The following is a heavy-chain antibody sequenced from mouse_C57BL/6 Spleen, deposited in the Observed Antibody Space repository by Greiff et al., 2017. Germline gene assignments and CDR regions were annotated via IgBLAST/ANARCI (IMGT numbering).Heavy chain of an antibody. D-gene: IGHD2-1*01. Sequence: EVQLQQSGPELVKPGDSVKISCKASGYSFTGYFMNWVMQSHGQSLEWIGRINPYNGDTFSNQKFKGKATLTVDKSSSTAHMELRSLTSEDSAVYYCAREEIYYGNYVYAMDYWGQGTSVTVSS. V-gene: IGHV1-20*01. CDR1: GYSFTGYF. CDR2: INPYNGDT. CDR3: AREEIYYGNYVYAMDY. J-gene: IGHJ4*01.